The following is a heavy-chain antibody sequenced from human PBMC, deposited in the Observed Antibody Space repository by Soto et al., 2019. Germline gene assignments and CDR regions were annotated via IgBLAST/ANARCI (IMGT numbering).Heavy chain of an antibody. Sequence: QVQLQESGPGLVKPSETLSLTCTVSGGSISTYYWSWIRQPPGKGLEYIGFIHYSGSTNHNPSLKIRVTVSVDTSKNQFSRKLSSGTAADTAVYYCARRGQQLAYNWFDPWGQGTLVTVSS. V-gene: IGHV4-59*08. CDR2: IHYSGST. CDR3: ARRGQQLAYNWFDP. J-gene: IGHJ5*02. D-gene: IGHD6-13*01. CDR1: GGSISTYY.